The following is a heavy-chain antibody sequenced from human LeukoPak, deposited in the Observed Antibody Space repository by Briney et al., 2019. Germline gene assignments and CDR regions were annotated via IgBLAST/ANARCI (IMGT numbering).Heavy chain of an antibody. CDR2: ISYDGSNK. V-gene: IGHV3-30*04. CDR3: AREPRQTGTTRVFDI. CDR1: GFTISSYA. J-gene: IGHJ3*02. Sequence: GGSLRLSCAASGFTISSYAFHWVSLAQGPGQELEAVISYDGSNKYYADSVKGRVTISRDNSKNTLFLQMSSLRAEDTAVYYCAREPRQTGTTRVFDIWGQGTMVTVSS. D-gene: IGHD1-1*01.